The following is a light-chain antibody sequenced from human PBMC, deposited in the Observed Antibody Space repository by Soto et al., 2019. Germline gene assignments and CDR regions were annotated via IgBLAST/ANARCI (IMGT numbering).Light chain of an antibody. CDR1: QDIRNF. V-gene: IGKV1-27*01. Sequence: DIPMTQSPTSLSASVGDRVTITCRASQDIRNFVAWYQQKPGKAPKLLIYAASTLQSGVPSRFSGSGSGTDFTLTINSLQPEDFATYSCQKYSSVPVFGPGTKVEIK. CDR3: QKYSSVPV. CDR2: AAS. J-gene: IGKJ3*01.